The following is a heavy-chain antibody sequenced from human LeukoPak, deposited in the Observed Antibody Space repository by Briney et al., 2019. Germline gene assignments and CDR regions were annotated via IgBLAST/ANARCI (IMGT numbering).Heavy chain of an antibody. D-gene: IGHD6-25*01. V-gene: IGHV3-23*01. CDR3: AKDRTRVSSVVSPDY. Sequence: GGSLRLPCAASGFSFSSYAMSWVRQAPGKGLEWVSAISGSGGSTYYADSVKGRFTISRDNSKNTLYLQMNSLRAEDTAVYYCAKDRTRVSSVVSPDYWGQGTLVTVSS. CDR1: GFSFSSYA. J-gene: IGHJ4*02. CDR2: ISGSGGST.